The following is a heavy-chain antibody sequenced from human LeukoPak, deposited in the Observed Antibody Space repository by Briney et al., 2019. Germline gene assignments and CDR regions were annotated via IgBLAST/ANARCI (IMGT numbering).Heavy chain of an antibody. J-gene: IGHJ5*02. CDR2: IYSGGST. Sequence: GGSLGLSCAASGXTVSNNYMSWVRQAPGKGLEWVSVIYSGGSTYYADSVKGRSTISRDNSKNTLYLQMNSLRAEDTAVYYCVKESELLCGGWFDPWGQGTLVTVSS. CDR3: VKESELLCGGWFDP. CDR1: GXTVSNNY. V-gene: IGHV3-53*01. D-gene: IGHD2-2*01.